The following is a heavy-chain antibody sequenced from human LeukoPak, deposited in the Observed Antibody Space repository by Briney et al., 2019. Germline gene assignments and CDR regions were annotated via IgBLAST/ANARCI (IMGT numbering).Heavy chain of an antibody. CDR1: GFTFSDYY. J-gene: IGHJ6*02. V-gene: IGHV3-11*01. CDR3: ARAIVPAARHGMDV. CDR2: ISSSGSTI. D-gene: IGHD2-2*01. Sequence: GGSLRLSCAASGFTFSDYYMSWIRQAPGKGLEWVSYISSSGSTIYYADSVKGRFTISRDNAKNSLYLQMNSLRAEDTAVYYCARAIVPAARHGMDVWGQGTTVTVSS.